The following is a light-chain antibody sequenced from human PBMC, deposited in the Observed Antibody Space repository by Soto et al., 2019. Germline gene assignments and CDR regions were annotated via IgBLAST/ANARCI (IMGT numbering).Light chain of an antibody. V-gene: IGLV2-23*02. CDR1: SSDVGSYNL. CDR3: CSYAGSSTPYV. Sequence: QSALTPLASVSWSPGQSITISCTGTSSDVGSYNLVSWYQQHPGKAPKLTIYEVGKRPSGVSNRFSGSKSGNTASLTISGLQAEDEADYYCCSYAGSSTPYVFGTGTKVTVL. CDR2: EVG. J-gene: IGLJ1*01.